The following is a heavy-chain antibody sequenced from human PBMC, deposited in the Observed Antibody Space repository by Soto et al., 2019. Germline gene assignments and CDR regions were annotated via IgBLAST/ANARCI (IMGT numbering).Heavy chain of an antibody. D-gene: IGHD4-17*01. CDR3: AIGTTVRSPYSGY. CDR1: GYTFTSYG. Sequence: GASVKVSCKASGYTFTSYGISWVRQAPGQGLEWMGWISVYNGNTNYAQRLQGRVTMTTDTSTNTAYMELRSLRSDDTAVYYCAIGTTVRSPYSGYWGQGTMVTVSS. CDR2: ISVYNGNT. J-gene: IGHJ4*02. V-gene: IGHV1-18*01.